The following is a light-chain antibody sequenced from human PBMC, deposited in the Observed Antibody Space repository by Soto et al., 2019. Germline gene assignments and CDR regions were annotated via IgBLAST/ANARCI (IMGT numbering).Light chain of an antibody. V-gene: IGLV1-47*01. Sequence: QSVLTQPPSASGTPGQRVTISCYGSSSNIGSNYVYWYQQLPGTAPKLLIYRNNQRPSGVPDRFSGSKSGTSASLAISGLRSEDEAEYYCAAWDASLSGVVFGGGTKVTVL. CDR1: SSNIGSNY. CDR3: AAWDASLSGVV. J-gene: IGLJ2*01. CDR2: RNN.